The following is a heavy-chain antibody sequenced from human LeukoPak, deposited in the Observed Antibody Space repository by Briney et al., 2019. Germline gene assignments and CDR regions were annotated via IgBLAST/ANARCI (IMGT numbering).Heavy chain of an antibody. D-gene: IGHD3-22*01. CDR2: ISYDGSNK. Sequence: GRSLRLSCADSGFTFSSYAMHWVRQAPGKGLEWVAVISYDGSNKYYADSVKGRFTISRDNSKNTLYLQMNSLRAEDTAVYYCARTTYYYDSSGYLDYWGQGTLVTVSS. J-gene: IGHJ4*02. CDR3: ARTTYYYDSSGYLDY. V-gene: IGHV3-30-3*01. CDR1: GFTFSSYA.